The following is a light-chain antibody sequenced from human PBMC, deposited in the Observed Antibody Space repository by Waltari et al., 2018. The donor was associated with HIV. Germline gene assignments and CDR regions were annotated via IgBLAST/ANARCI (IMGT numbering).Light chain of an antibody. CDR3: QSYDNNLSGLWV. V-gene: IGLV1-40*01. Sequence: SVLTQPPSVSGAPGQWVTISCSGNNSNIGAGYDGQWYRKFPGSAPELVVYGDSIRPLGVPDRFSGSKSGVSASLAISGLQPEDEGDYYCQSYDNNLSGLWVFGGGTKLTVL. CDR2: GDS. CDR1: NSNIGAGYD. J-gene: IGLJ3*02.